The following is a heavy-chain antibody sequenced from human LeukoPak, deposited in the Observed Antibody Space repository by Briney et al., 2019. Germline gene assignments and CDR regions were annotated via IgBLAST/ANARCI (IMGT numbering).Heavy chain of an antibody. CDR3: ARGTNYFAY. J-gene: IGHJ4*02. CDR2: INHSGST. V-gene: IGHV4-34*01. CDR1: GGSFSGYY. Sequence: SETLSLTCAVYGGSFSGYYWSWIRQPPGKGLEWIGEINHSGSTNYNPSLKSRVTVSVDTSKNQFSLKLSSVTAADTAVYYCARGTNYFAYWGQGTLVTVSS.